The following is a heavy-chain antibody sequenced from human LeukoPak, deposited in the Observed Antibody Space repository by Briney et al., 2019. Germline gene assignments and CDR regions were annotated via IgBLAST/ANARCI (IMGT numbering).Heavy chain of an antibody. CDR2: ISGSGGST. D-gene: IGHD3-10*01. Sequence: PGGSLRLSCAASGFTFSSYAMSWVRQAPGKGLEWVSAISGSGGSTYYADSVKGRFTISRDNSKNTLYLQMNSLRAEDTAVYYCAKDQVPGTTMVRGVITTKHRPPDAFDIWGQGTMVTVSS. CDR3: AKDQVPGTTMVRGVITTKHRPPDAFDI. J-gene: IGHJ3*02. V-gene: IGHV3-23*01. CDR1: GFTFSSYA.